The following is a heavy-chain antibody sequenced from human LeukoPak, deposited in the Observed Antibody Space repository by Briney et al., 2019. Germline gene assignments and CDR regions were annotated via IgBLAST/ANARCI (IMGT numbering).Heavy chain of an antibody. CDR1: GFTFSHHW. Sequence: GGSLRLSCAASGFTFSHHWMSWVRQAPGKGLEWVANIKQDGSDKYYIDSVKGRFTISRDNSKNTLYLQMNSLRAEDTAVYYCARVRDGYNWTWRPFDYWGQGTLVTVSS. CDR3: ARVRDGYNWTWRPFDY. V-gene: IGHV3-7*01. D-gene: IGHD5-24*01. J-gene: IGHJ4*02. CDR2: IKQDGSDK.